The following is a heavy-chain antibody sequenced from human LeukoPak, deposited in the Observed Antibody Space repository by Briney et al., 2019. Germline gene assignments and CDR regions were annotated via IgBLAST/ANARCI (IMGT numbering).Heavy chain of an antibody. V-gene: IGHV3-23*01. CDR1: GFTFSSYA. CDR2: ISGNGGST. D-gene: IGHD3-22*01. Sequence: SGGSLRLSCAASGFTFSSYAMSWVRQAPGKGLEWVSAISGNGGSTYYADSVKGRFTISRDNSKNTLYLQMNSLRAEDTAVYYCAKDPHYYDSSGYYYRYWGQGTLVTVSS. J-gene: IGHJ4*02. CDR3: AKDPHYYDSSGYYYRY.